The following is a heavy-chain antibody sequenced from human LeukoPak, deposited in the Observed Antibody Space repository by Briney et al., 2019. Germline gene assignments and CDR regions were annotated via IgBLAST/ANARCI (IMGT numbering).Heavy chain of an antibody. CDR3: ARGGIVVVPAPPNWFDP. CDR1: GFTFSSYA. V-gene: IGHV3-30*01. J-gene: IGHJ5*02. Sequence: GRSLRLSCAASGFTFSSYAMHCVRQAPGKGLEWVAVISYDGSNKYYADSVKGRFTISRDNSKNTLYLQMNSLRAEDTAVYYCARGGIVVVPAPPNWFDPWGQGTLVTVSS. D-gene: IGHD2-2*01. CDR2: ISYDGSNK.